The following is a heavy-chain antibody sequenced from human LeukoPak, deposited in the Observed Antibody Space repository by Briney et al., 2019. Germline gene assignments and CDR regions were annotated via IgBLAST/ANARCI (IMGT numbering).Heavy chain of an antibody. CDR2: IYSSGST. CDR1: GGSISSYY. J-gene: IGHJ6*03. CDR3: ASGQTYYYDSSGQNYYMDV. V-gene: IGHV4-59*01. D-gene: IGHD3-22*01. Sequence: PSETLSLTCTVSGGSISSYYWSWIRQPPGKGLEWIGYIYSSGSTNYNPSLKSRVTISVDTSKNQFSLKLSSVTAADTAVYYCASGQTYYYDSSGQNYYMDVWGKGTTVTISS.